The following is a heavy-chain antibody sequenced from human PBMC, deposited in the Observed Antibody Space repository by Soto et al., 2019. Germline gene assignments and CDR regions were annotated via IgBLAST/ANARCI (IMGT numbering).Heavy chain of an antibody. V-gene: IGHV5-51*01. CDR1: GYSFTSYW. CDR3: ARLVVILDDAFDI. CDR2: IYPGDSDT. J-gene: IGHJ3*02. D-gene: IGHD3-22*01. Sequence: PGESLKICCKGSGYSFTSYWICCVRQMPRKGLEWMGIIYPGDSDTRYSPSFQGQVTISADKSIRTAYLQWSSLKASDTAMYYCARLVVILDDAFDIWGQGTMVTVSS.